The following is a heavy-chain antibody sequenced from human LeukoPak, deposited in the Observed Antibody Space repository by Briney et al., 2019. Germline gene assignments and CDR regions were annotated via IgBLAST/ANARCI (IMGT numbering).Heavy chain of an antibody. J-gene: IGHJ3*02. CDR2: IYYSGST. CDR1: GGSISSSSYY. V-gene: IGHV4-39*07. D-gene: IGHD3-10*01. CDR3: ARDMMVRGVTPDAFDI. Sequence: PSETLSLTCTVSGGSISSSSYYWGWIRQPPGKGLEWIGSIYYSGSTYYNPSLKSRVTISVDTSNNQFSLKLSSVTAADTAVYYCARDMMVRGVTPDAFDIWGRGTMVSVSS.